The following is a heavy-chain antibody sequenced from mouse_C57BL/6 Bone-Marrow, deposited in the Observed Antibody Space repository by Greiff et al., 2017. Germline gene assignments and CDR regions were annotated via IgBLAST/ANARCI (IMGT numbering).Heavy chain of an antibody. Sequence: VQLQQPGAELVRPGSSVKLSCKASGYTFTSYWMDWVKQRPGQGLEWIGNIYPSDSETHYNQKFKDKATLTVDKSSSTAYMQLSSLTSEDSAVSYCARPYGSPSYWYFDVWGTGTTVTVSS. CDR1: GYTFTSYW. V-gene: IGHV1-61*01. D-gene: IGHD1-1*01. CDR3: ARPYGSPSYWYFDV. J-gene: IGHJ1*03. CDR2: IYPSDSET.